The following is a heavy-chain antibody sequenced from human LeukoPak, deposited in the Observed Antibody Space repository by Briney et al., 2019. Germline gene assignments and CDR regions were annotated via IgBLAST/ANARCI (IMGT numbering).Heavy chain of an antibody. CDR3: ASRFPSYSLGY. CDR2: ISYDGSNK. CDR1: GFTFSSYA. J-gene: IGHJ4*02. Sequence: GGSLRLSCAASGFTFSSYAMHWVRQAPGKGLEWVAVISYDGSNKYYADSVKGRFTISRDNSKNTLYLQMNSLRAEDTAVYYCASRFPSYSLGYWGQGTLVTVSS. D-gene: IGHD2-21*01. V-gene: IGHV3-30*07.